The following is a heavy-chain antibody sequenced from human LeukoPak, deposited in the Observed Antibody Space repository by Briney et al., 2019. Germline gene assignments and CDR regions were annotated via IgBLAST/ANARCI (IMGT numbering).Heavy chain of an antibody. CDR2: LRYDGSNK. CDR1: GFTFSSYG. J-gene: IGHJ4*02. D-gene: IGHD3-10*01. Sequence: GGSLRLSCAAPGFTFSSYGMHWVRQAPGKGLEWVAFLRYDGSNKYYADSVKGRFTISRDNSKNTLYLEMNSLRAEDTAVHYCAKEGNQYGSSMYFFDYWGQGTLVSVSS. CDR3: AKEGNQYGSSMYFFDY. V-gene: IGHV3-30*02.